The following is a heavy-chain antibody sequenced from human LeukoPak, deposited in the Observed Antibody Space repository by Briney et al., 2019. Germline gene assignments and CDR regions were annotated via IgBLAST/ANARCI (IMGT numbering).Heavy chain of an antibody. D-gene: IGHD3-9*01. J-gene: IGHJ4*02. CDR1: GGSISSSSYY. V-gene: IGHV4-39*07. Sequence: SETLSLTCTVSGGSISSSSYYWGWIRQPPGKGLEWIGSIYYSGSTYYNPSLKSRVTISVDTSKNQFSLKLSSVTAADTAVYYCARAPQYYDILTDYYNGYGYFDYWGQGTLVTVSS. CDR3: ARAPQYYDILTDYYNGYGYFDY. CDR2: IYYSGST.